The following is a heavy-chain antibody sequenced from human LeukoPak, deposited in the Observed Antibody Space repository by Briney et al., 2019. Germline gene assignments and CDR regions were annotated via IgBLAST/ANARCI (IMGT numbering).Heavy chain of an antibody. CDR2: IFYSGST. J-gene: IGHJ4*02. V-gene: IGHV4-30-4*07. CDR3: ARGTAMVTFGS. D-gene: IGHD5-18*01. CDR1: GGSISSGGYS. Sequence: SQTLSLTCAVSGGSISSGGYSWSWIRQPPGKGLEWIGYIFYSGSTNYTPSLKSRVTISVDRSKKQVSLKLTSVTAADTAVYYCARGTAMVTFGSWGQGSLVTVSS.